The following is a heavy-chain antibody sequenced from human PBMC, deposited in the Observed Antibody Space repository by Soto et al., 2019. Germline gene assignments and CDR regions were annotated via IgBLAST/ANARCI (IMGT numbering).Heavy chain of an antibody. Sequence: QVQLQESGPGLVKPSQTLSLTCTVSGGSISSGGYYWSWIRQHPGKGLEWIGYIYHSGSTYYNPSLKSRVTISVDTSKKQFSLKLSSVTAVDTAVYYCARGSVPGWFDPWGQGTLVTVSS. D-gene: IGHD3-10*01. V-gene: IGHV4-31*03. CDR2: IYHSGST. J-gene: IGHJ5*02. CDR3: ARGSVPGWFDP. CDR1: GGSISSGGYY.